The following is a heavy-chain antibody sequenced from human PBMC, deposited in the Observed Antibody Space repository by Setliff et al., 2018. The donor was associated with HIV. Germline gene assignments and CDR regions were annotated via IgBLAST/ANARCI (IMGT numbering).Heavy chain of an antibody. CDR1: GFTFSNYW. V-gene: IGHV3-7*03. J-gene: IGHJ6*03. D-gene: IGHD6-13*01. CDR3: ARVDGSSSWFYYYYYMDI. Sequence: PGGSLRLSCAASGFTFSNYWMSWVRQAPGKGLEWVANIKQDGSDKYYVDSVKGRFTISRDNAKKSLYLQMNSLRAEDTAVYYCARVDGSSSWFYYYYYMDIWGKGTTVTVSS. CDR2: IKQDGSDK.